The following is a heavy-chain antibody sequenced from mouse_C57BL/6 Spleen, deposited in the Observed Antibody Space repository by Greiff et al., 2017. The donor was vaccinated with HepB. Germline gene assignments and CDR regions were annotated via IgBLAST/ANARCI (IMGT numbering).Heavy chain of an antibody. CDR3: ARRYGTYAMDY. J-gene: IGHJ4*01. CDR2: ISSGSSTI. V-gene: IGHV5-17*01. CDR1: GFTFSDYG. Sequence: EVKLVESGGGLVKPGGSLKLSCAASGFTFSDYGMHWVRQAPEKGLEWVAYISSGSSTIYYADPVKGRFTISRDNAKNTLFLQMASLRSEDTAMYYCARRYGTYAMDYWGQGTSVTVSS. D-gene: IGHD2-1*01.